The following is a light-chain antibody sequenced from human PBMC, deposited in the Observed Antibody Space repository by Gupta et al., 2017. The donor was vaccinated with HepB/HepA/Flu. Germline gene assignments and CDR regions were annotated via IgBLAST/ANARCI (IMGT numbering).Light chain of an antibody. CDR1: QSFSSH. Sequence: EIVMTQSPATLSVSPGQRATLSCRASQSFSSHLAWYQQKPGQAPRLLIYGASTRATGIPARFSGSGSGTEFTLTISSRQSEDFAVYYCQQENTCPLTFGGGTKVEIK. V-gene: IGKV3-15*01. CDR2: GAS. CDR3: QQENTCPLT. J-gene: IGKJ4*01.